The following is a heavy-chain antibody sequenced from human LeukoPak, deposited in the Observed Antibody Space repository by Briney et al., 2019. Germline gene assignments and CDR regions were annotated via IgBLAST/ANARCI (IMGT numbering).Heavy chain of an antibody. J-gene: IGHJ4*02. Sequence: PSETLSLTCTVSGGSISSYYWSWIRQPPGKGLEWIEYIYYSGSTNYNPSLKSRVTISVDTSKNQFSLKLSSVTAADTAVCYCARVDYYGSGTGDYWGQGTLVTVSS. CDR1: GGSISSYY. V-gene: IGHV4-59*01. CDR2: IYYSGST. CDR3: ARVDYYGSGTGDY. D-gene: IGHD3-10*01.